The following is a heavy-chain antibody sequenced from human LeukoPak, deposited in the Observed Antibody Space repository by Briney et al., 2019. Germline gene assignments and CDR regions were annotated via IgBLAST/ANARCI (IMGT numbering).Heavy chain of an antibody. Sequence: PSDTLSLTCTVSGGSVSSGSYYWSWIRQPPGKGLDWIGYLYYSGSTNYNPSLKSRVTISVDTSKNQFSLKLSSVTAADTAVYYCASLRVRGVIIGGYYFDYWRQVTLVTVSS. CDR1: GGSVSSGSYY. CDR2: LYYSGST. CDR3: ASLRVRGVIIGGYYFDY. V-gene: IGHV4-61*01. J-gene: IGHJ4*02. D-gene: IGHD3-10*01.